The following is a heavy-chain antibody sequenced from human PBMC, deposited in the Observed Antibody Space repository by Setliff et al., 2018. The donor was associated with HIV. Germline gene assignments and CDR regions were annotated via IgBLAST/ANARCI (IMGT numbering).Heavy chain of an antibody. J-gene: IGHJ4*02. CDR2: IYENDYT. V-gene: IGHV4-61*01. CDR3: ARAQMHRGVVAWSLYYFDY. Sequence: PSETLSLTCTVSGGSIDSGNYYWNWVRQTPGKGLEWIGYIYENDYTHYTVSLRSRVTISMDTSKNQFSLTLRSVTAADRAIYYCARAQMHRGVVAWSLYYFDYWGQGALVTVS. CDR1: GGSIDSGNYY. D-gene: IGHD3-10*01.